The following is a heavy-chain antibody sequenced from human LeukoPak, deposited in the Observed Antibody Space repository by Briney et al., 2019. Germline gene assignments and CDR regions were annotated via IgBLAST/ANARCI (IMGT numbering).Heavy chain of an antibody. Sequence: SVKVSCKASGGSLINYAINWVRQAPGQGPEWMGGIIPIFGTPKYVQRFQGRVTITADEPTSTAYMELRSLTSEDTAVYYCARGLNHNDRPTDAFDIWGQGTKVTVSS. CDR3: ARGLNHNDRPTDAFDI. J-gene: IGHJ3*02. CDR1: GGSLINYA. CDR2: IIPIFGTP. V-gene: IGHV1-69*13. D-gene: IGHD3-22*01.